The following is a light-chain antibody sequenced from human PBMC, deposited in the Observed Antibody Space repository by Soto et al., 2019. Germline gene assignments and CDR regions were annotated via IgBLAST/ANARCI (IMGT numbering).Light chain of an antibody. Sequence: EVVMTQSPATVSVSPGEGVTLSCRASQTISNDLAWYQQKPGQAPRLLIYGASTRATGVPARFSGGGSGTEFTLTISSLQSEDFACAYCQQNNKWPAVTFGGGTKVEIK. CDR1: QTISND. V-gene: IGKV3-15*01. CDR2: GAS. CDR3: QQNNKWPAVT. J-gene: IGKJ4*01.